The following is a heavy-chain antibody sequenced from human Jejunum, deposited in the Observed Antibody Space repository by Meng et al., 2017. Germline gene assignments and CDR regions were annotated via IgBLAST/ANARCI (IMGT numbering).Heavy chain of an antibody. D-gene: IGHD2-2*01. CDR3: VRGEFAMLARFDF. J-gene: IGHJ4*02. CDR1: GGYINKENG. V-gene: IGHV4-4*02. CDR2: IYNGGNT. Sequence: QVQLQESGQGLVKPSGTLAPTGAVSGGYINKENGWSWVRQSPERGLEWIGEIYNGGNTNYNPSLNRRVTMSVDESTNQMSLKLTSVTAADTAVYYCVRGEFAMLARFDFWGQGILVTVSS.